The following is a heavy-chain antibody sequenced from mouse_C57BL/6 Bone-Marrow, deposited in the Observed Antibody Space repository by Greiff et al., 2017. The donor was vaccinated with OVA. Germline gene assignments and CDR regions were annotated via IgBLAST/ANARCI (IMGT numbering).Heavy chain of an antibody. CDR3: ARSLTGKDY. Sequence: VQLQQSGPELVKPGASVKISCKASGYAFSSSWMNWVKQRPGKGLEWIGRIYPGDGDTNYNGKFKGKATLTADKSSSTAYMQLSSLTSEDSAVYFCARSLTGKDYWGQGTTLTVSS. CDR2: IYPGDGDT. CDR1: GYAFSSSW. J-gene: IGHJ2*01. D-gene: IGHD4-1*01. V-gene: IGHV1-82*01.